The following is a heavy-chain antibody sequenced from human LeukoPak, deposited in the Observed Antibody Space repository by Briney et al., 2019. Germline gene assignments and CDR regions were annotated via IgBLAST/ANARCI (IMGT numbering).Heavy chain of an antibody. Sequence: ASVKVSCKASGYTFTGYYMHWVRQAPGQGLEWMGWINPNSGGTNYAQKFQGRVTMTRDTSISTAYMELSRLRSDDTAVYHCARDRCSSTSCYYWFDPWGQGTLVTVSS. J-gene: IGHJ5*02. CDR3: ARDRCSSTSCYYWFDP. CDR1: GYTFTGYY. V-gene: IGHV1-2*02. CDR2: INPNSGGT. D-gene: IGHD2-2*01.